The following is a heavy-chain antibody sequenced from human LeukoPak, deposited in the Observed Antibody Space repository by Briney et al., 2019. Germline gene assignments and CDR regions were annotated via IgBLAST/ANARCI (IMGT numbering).Heavy chain of an antibody. J-gene: IGHJ4*02. Sequence: PSETLSLTFTVSGYSISSGYYWGWIRQPPGKGLEWIGSIYHSGSTYYNPSLKSRVTISVDTSKNQFSLKLSSVTAADTAVYYCARDGYGDSPYFDYWGQGTLVTVSS. D-gene: IGHD4-17*01. V-gene: IGHV4-38-2*02. CDR1: GYSISSGYY. CDR2: IYHSGST. CDR3: ARDGYGDSPYFDY.